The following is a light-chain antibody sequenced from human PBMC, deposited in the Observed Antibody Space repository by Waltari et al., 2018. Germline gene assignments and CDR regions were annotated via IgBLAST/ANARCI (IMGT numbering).Light chain of an antibody. J-gene: IGKJ5*01. CDR1: QSLIYTDGISY. Sequence: DVGLTQSPLSLPVTPGPSASISCRLSQSLIYTDGISYLNWFHQRPGQAPRRLIYKVSNRDSGVPDRFSGSGSGTDFTLMISSVEADDVGVYFCMQATHWPVTFGQGTRLEIK. CDR3: MQATHWPVT. CDR2: KVS. V-gene: IGKV2-30*01.